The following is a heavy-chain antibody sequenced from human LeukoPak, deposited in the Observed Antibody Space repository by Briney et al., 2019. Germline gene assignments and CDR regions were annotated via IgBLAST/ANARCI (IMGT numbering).Heavy chain of an antibody. V-gene: IGHV3-7*01. CDR2: IKQDGSEK. CDR1: GFNFGIYW. CDR3: VRTGGWPLPYSES. D-gene: IGHD6-19*01. Sequence: GSLRLSCAASGFNFGIYWLSWVRQAPGKGLEWVANIKQDGSEKDYVDSMKGRFTISRDNAKNSLFLHMNSLRAEDTAVYYCVRTGGWPLPYSESWGQGSLVTVSS. J-gene: IGHJ4*02.